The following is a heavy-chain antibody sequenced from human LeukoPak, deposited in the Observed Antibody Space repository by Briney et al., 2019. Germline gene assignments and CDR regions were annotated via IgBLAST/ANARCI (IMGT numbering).Heavy chain of an antibody. CDR2: IFPSGGEI. V-gene: IGHV3-23*01. CDR1: GFTFSTFA. Sequence: GGSLRLSCDASGFTFSTFAMIWVRQPPGKGLEWVSSIFPSGGEIHYADSVRGRFTISRDNSKSTLSLQMNSLRAEDTAIYYCATYRQVLLPFESWGQGTLVTVSS. J-gene: IGHJ4*02. CDR3: ATYRQVLLPFES. D-gene: IGHD2-8*02.